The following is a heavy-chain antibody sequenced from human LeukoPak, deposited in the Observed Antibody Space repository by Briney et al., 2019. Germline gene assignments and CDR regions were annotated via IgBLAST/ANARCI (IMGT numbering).Heavy chain of an antibody. Sequence: ASVKVSCKASGGTFSSYAISWVRQAPGQGLEWMGWISAYNGNTNYAQKLQGRVTMTTDTSTSTAYMELRSLRSDDTAVYYCARDRWDYDYSKYYFDYWGQGTLVTVSS. CDR2: ISAYNGNT. CDR1: GGTFSSYA. J-gene: IGHJ4*02. CDR3: ARDRWDYDYSKYYFDY. D-gene: IGHD4-11*01. V-gene: IGHV1-18*01.